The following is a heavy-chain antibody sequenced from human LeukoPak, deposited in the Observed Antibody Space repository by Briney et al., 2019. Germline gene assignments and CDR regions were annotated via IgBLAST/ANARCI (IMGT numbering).Heavy chain of an antibody. Sequence: PSETLSLTCTVSGGSISTYYWSWIRQPAGKGLEWIGRIHTSGNSDYNPSLKSRVTMSVDTSKNQFSLKVRSVTAADTAVYYCARGYGSGSYYRVDYWGQGTLVTVSS. V-gene: IGHV4-4*07. J-gene: IGHJ4*02. D-gene: IGHD3-10*01. CDR1: GGSISTYY. CDR3: ARGYGSGSYYRVDY. CDR2: IHTSGNS.